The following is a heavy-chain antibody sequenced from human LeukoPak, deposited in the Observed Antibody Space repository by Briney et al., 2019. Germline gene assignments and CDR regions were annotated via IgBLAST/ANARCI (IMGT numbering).Heavy chain of an antibody. CDR2: FDPEDGET. Sequence: ASVKVSCKVSGYTLTELSMHWVRQAPGKGLEWMGGFDPEDGETIYAQKFQGRVTMTEDTSTDTAYMELSSLRSEDTAVYYCATGVIAARPREYYYYYYYMDVWGKGTTVTVSS. V-gene: IGHV1-24*01. J-gene: IGHJ6*03. CDR3: ATGVIAARPREYYYYYYYMDV. CDR1: GYTLTELS. D-gene: IGHD6-6*01.